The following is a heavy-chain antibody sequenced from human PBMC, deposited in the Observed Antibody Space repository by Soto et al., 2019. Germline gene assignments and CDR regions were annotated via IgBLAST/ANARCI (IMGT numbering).Heavy chain of an antibody. Sequence: GASVKVSCKASGYTFTGYYIHWVRQAPGQGLEWMGWINPNSGGTNYAQKFQGWVTMTRDTSISTAYMELSRLRSDDTAVYYCARGGYYDSSGRLSRGYYYGMDVWGQGTTVTVSS. J-gene: IGHJ6*02. V-gene: IGHV1-2*04. CDR2: INPNSGGT. CDR1: GYTFTGYY. CDR3: ARGGYYDSSGRLSRGYYYGMDV. D-gene: IGHD3-22*01.